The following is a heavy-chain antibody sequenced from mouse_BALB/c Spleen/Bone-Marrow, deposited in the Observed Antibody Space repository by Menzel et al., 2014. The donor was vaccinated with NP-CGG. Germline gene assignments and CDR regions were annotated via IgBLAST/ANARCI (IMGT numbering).Heavy chain of an antibody. Sequence: DVKLVESGGGLVQPGGSRKLSCAAPGFTFSSFGMHWVRQAPEKGLEWVAYIISGSNTIYYADTVKGRFTISRDNPKNTLFLQMTSLRSEDTAMYYCARSRYDVGWFAYWGQGTLVTVSA. J-gene: IGHJ3*01. CDR2: IISGSNTI. CDR3: ARSRYDVGWFAY. D-gene: IGHD2-14*01. V-gene: IGHV5-17*02. CDR1: GFTFSSFG.